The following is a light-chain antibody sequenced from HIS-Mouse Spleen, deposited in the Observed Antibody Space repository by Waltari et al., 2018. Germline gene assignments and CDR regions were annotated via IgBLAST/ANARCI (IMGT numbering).Light chain of an antibody. J-gene: IGLJ3*02. V-gene: IGLV3-25*03. CDR3: QSADSSGTGWV. CDR2: KDS. Sequence: SYELTQPPSVSVSPGQTARITCSGDALPKQYAYWYQQKPGQAPVLVIYKDSARPSGIPERFVGSSSGTTVTLTISGVQAEDEADYYCQSADSSGTGWVFGGGTKLTVL. CDR1: ALPKQY.